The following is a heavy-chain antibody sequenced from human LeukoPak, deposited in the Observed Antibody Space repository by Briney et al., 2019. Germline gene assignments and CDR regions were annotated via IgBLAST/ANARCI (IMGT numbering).Heavy chain of an antibody. CDR2: IRYDGSNK. CDR3: AKRGMGTVDY. D-gene: IGHD5-24*01. Sequence: GVSLRLSRAASGFTFSSYGMHWVRQAPGKGLEWVAFIRYDGSNKYYADSVKGRFTISRDNSKNTLYLQMNSLRAEDTAVYYCAKRGMGTVDYWGQGTLVTVSS. J-gene: IGHJ4*02. CDR1: GFTFSSYG. V-gene: IGHV3-30*02.